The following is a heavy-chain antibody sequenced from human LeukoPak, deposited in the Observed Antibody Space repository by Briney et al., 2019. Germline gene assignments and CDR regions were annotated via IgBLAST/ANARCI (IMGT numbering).Heavy chain of an antibody. Sequence: PSETLSLTCTVSGGSISSSSYYWGWIRQPPGKGLEWIGSIYYSGSTYYNPSLKSRVTISVDTSKNQFSLKVNSVSDADTAVYFCARHPDAPGGAMGNSEFDSWGQGTLVTV. J-gene: IGHJ4*02. CDR3: ARHPDAPGGAMGNSEFDS. D-gene: IGHD3-16*01. CDR1: GGSISSSSYY. CDR2: IYYSGST. V-gene: IGHV4-39*01.